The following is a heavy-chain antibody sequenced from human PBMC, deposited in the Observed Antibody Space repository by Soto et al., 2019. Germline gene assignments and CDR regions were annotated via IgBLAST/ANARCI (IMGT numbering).Heavy chain of an antibody. J-gene: IGHJ5*02. CDR3: ARVVVPAARLPWFDP. CDR1: GGSISSGGYY. V-gene: IGHV4-31*03. CDR2: IYYSGST. D-gene: IGHD2-2*01. Sequence: QVQLQESGPGLVKPSQTLSLTCTVSGGSISSGGYYWSWIRQHPGKGLEWIGYIYYSGSTYYNPSLKSRVTISVDTSKNQFSLKLSSVTAADTAVYYCARVVVPAARLPWFDPWGQGTLVTVSS.